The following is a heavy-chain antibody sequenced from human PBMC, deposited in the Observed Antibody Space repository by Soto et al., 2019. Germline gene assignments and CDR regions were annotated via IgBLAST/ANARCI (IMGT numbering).Heavy chain of an antibody. Sequence: PSETLSLTCDVSGESISRGGFSWSWIRQPPGKGPEWIGYIFHGGSTYSNPSLKSRVAISLDRSKNQFSLKLRSVTAADTAVYYCARGGDYYFDHWGQGTLVTVSS. CDR3: ARGGDYYFDH. V-gene: IGHV4-30-2*01. CDR1: GESISRGGFS. CDR2: IFHGGST. J-gene: IGHJ4*02. D-gene: IGHD2-21*02.